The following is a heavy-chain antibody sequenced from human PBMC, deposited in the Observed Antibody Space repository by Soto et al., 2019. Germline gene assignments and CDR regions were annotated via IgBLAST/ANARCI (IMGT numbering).Heavy chain of an antibody. CDR3: AKQPASIRTFDY. J-gene: IGHJ4*02. D-gene: IGHD2-2*01. CDR2: ITGGGGGRT. CDR1: GLTLSHAW. Sequence: PGGSLRLSCVGSGLTLSHAWMTWVRQAPGKGLEWVSTITGGGGGRTNYADSVKGRFTIPRDNSKNTLYLQMNSLRAEDTAVYYCAKQPASIRTFDYWGQGALVTVSS. V-gene: IGHV3-23*01.